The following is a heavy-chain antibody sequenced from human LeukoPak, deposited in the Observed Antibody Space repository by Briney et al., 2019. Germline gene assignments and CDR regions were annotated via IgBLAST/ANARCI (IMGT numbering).Heavy chain of an antibody. CDR1: GGSFSDYY. V-gene: IGHV3-33*06. CDR3: AKDLSFAYYDSSGPLFQH. CDR2: IWYDGSNK. Sequence: LSLTCAVYGGSFSDYYWGWVRQAPGKGLEWVAVIWYDGSNKYYADSVKGRFTISRDNSKNTLYLQMNSLRAEDTAVYYCAKDLSFAYYDSSGPLFQHWGQGTLVTVSS. J-gene: IGHJ1*01. D-gene: IGHD3-22*01.